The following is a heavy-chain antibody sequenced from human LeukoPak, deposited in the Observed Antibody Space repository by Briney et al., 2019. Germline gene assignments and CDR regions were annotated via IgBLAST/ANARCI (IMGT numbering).Heavy chain of an antibody. D-gene: IGHD6-6*01. Sequence: ASVKVSCKASGYTFTSYDINWVRQATGQGLEWMRWMNPNSGNTGYAQKFQGRVTMTRNTSISTAYMELSSLRSEDTAVYYCARGGSRELQYSSSIFDYWGQGTLVTVSS. CDR3: ARGGSRELQYSSSIFDY. CDR2: MNPNSGNT. J-gene: IGHJ4*02. V-gene: IGHV1-8*01. CDR1: GYTFTSYD.